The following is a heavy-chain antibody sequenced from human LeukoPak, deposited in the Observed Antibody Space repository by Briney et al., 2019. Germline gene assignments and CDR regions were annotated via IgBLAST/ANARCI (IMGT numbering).Heavy chain of an antibody. CDR2: ISNTGST. J-gene: IGHJ5*02. CDR3: ARDGGRYCSSTSCYRWFDP. D-gene: IGHD2-2*01. V-gene: IGHV4-59*01. CDR1: GGSITSYY. Sequence: SETLSLTCAVSGGSITSYYWSWIRQPPGKGLEWIGYISNTGSTTYNPSLKSRVTVSVDMSKNQLSLKLTSVTTADTAVYYCARDGGRYCSSTSCYRWFDPWGQGTLVTVSS.